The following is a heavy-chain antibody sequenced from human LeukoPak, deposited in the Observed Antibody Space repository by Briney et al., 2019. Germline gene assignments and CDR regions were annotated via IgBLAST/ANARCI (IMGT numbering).Heavy chain of an antibody. J-gene: IGHJ6*02. CDR3: ASVQGIFWYYGMDV. CDR1: GGSISSYY. D-gene: IGHD3-9*01. Sequence: SETLSLTCTVSGGSISSYYWSWIRQPPGKGLEWIGYIYYSGSTNYNPSLKSRVTISVDTSKNQFSLKLSSVTAADTAVYYCASVQGIFWYYGMDVWGQGTTVTVSS. V-gene: IGHV4-59*01. CDR2: IYYSGST.